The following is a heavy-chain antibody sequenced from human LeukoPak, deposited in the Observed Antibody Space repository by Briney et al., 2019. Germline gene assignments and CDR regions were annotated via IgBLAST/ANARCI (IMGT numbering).Heavy chain of an antibody. CDR2: IYYIGST. CDR3: ARHQESGGRYYEVFDY. CDR1: GGSISSYY. V-gene: IGHV4-59*08. Sequence: PSETLSLTCTVSGGSISSYYWSWIRQPPGKGLEWVGYIYYIGSTNYHPSLKSRVTISVDTSKNQVSLKLSSVTAADTAVYYCARHQESGGRYYEVFDYWGQGTLVTVSS. D-gene: IGHD1-26*01. J-gene: IGHJ4*02.